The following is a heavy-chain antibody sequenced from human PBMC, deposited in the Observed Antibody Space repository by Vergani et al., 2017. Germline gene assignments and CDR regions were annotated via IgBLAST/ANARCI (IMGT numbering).Heavy chain of an antibody. V-gene: IGHV3-23*01. D-gene: IGHD6-13*01. J-gene: IGHJ4*02. CDR1: GFTFSSYA. CDR3: ARDRYSSSWPYYFDY. Sequence: EVQLLESGGGLVQPGGSLRLSCAASGFTFSSYAMSWVRQAPGKGLEWVSAISGSGGSTYYADSVKGRFTISRDNSKNKLYLQMNSLRAEDTAVYYCARDRYSSSWPYYFDYWGQGTLVTVSS. CDR2: ISGSGGST.